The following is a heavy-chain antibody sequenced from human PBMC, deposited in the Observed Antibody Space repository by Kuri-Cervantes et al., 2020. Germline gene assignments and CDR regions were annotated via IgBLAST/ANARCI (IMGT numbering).Heavy chain of an antibody. CDR3: ARDAQYYGSGSYPHYYMDV. D-gene: IGHD3-10*01. V-gene: IGHV4-61*01. J-gene: IGHJ6*03. Sequence: SETLSLTCAVSGYSISSGYYWGWIRQPPGKGLGWIGYIYYSGSTNYNPSLKSRVTISVDTSKNQFSLKLSSVTAADTAVYYCARDAQYYGSGSYPHYYMDVWGKGTTVTVSS. CDR1: GYSISSGYY. CDR2: IYYSGST.